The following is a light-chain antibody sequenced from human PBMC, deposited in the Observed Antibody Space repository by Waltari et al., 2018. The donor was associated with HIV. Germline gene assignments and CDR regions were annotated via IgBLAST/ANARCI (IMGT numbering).Light chain of an antibody. CDR2: EAS. J-gene: IGLJ3*02. Sequence: QSALTQPASVSGSPGQSITISCTGTSNDVGNYTLVSWYQQHPGTAPKLMIYEASKRPSGVSNRFSGSKSGNTASLTISGLQAEDEADYYCCSYAGSSTWVFGGGTKLTVL. CDR3: CSYAGSSTWV. V-gene: IGLV2-23*01. CDR1: SNDVGNYTL.